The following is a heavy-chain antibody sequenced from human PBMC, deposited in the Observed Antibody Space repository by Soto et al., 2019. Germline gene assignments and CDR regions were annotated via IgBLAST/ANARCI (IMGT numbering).Heavy chain of an antibody. CDR3: ARLAYYFDTSGSYQTSPYDY. CDR2: IYYSGST. J-gene: IGHJ4*02. CDR1: GGSISSTRHY. D-gene: IGHD3-22*01. Sequence: PSETLSLTCTFSGGSISSTRHYWAWIRQPPGEGLEWIGNIYYSGSTYFNPSLESRVSMSVDTSKNQLSLRLSSVSAADTAVYYCARLAYYFDTSGSYQTSPYDYWGQGTLVTVSS. V-gene: IGHV4-39*01.